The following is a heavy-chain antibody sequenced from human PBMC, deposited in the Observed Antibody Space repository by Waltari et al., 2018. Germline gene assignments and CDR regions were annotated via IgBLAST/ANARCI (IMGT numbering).Heavy chain of an antibody. V-gene: IGHV3-21*01. CDR2: VSSSSTYT. Sequence: EVQVVESGGGLVKPGGSLSLSCVGSGFSFSVYGMNWVRQAPGKGLEWVSSVSSSSTYTYYADSVKGRFSISRDNAKNSLYLQMDSLRADDTALYYCARGIAGDSYYYFDSWGQGTLVTVSS. CDR1: GFSFSVYG. J-gene: IGHJ4*02. D-gene: IGHD2-21*02. CDR3: ARGIAGDSYYYFDS.